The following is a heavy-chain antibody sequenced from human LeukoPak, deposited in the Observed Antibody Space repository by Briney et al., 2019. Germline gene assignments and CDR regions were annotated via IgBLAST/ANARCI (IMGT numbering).Heavy chain of an antibody. V-gene: IGHV1-18*01. D-gene: IGHD1-1*01. CDR2: ISAYNGNT. J-gene: IGHJ3*02. CDR1: GYTFTSYG. Sequence: ASVKVSCKASGYTFTSYGITWVRQAPGQGLEWMGWISAYNGNTNYAQKLQGRVTMTTDTSTSTAYMELRSLRSDDTAVYYCARDPSGRLSGASDIWGQGTMVTVSS. CDR3: ARDPSGRLSGASDI.